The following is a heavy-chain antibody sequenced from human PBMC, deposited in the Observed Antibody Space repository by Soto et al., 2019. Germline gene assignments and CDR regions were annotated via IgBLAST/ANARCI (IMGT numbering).Heavy chain of an antibody. J-gene: IGHJ5*02. D-gene: IGHD5-12*01. Sequence: QVQLQESGPGLVKPSETLSLTCTVSGGSISSYYWSWIRQPAGKGLAWIGRIYTSGSTNYNPALDSRVTMSVDSSKNHYSLNLSSVTAADTAVYYCARGKHIALGNERWFDPWVQGTQFTVSS. V-gene: IGHV4-4*07. CDR1: GGSISSYY. CDR2: IYTSGST. CDR3: ARGKHIALGNERWFDP.